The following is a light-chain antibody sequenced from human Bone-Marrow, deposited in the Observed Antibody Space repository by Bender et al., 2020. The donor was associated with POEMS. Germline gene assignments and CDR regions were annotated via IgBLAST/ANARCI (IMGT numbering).Light chain of an antibody. J-gene: IGLJ2*01. CDR3: NSYAGVNSLV. Sequence: SYELTQPPSVSVSPGQTVSITCSGDKLGDYYVSWHQHKPGQAPVVVIYQDKKRPSGIPERFSGSKSGNTASLTVSGLQAEDEADYYCNSYAGVNSLVFGGGTKLTVL. CDR2: QDK. CDR1: KLGDYY. V-gene: IGLV3-1*01.